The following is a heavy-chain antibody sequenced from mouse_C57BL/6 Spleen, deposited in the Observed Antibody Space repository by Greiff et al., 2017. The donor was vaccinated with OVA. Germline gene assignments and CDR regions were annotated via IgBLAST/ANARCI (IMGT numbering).Heavy chain of an antibody. CDR3: ARLAGDY. CDR1: GYTFTSYW. V-gene: IGHV14-3*01. Sequence: VQLQQPGAELVMPGASVKLSCKASGYTFTSYWMHWVKQRPEQGLEWIGRIDPANGNTKYAPKFQGKATITADTSSNTAYLQLSSLTSEDTAIYYCARLAGDYWGQGTSVTVSS. CDR2: IDPANGNT. J-gene: IGHJ4*01.